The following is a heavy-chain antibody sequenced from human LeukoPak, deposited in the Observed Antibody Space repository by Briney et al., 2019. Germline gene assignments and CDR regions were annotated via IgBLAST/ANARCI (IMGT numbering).Heavy chain of an antibody. J-gene: IGHJ6*03. CDR2: IYTSWTT. D-gene: IGHD6-13*01. Sequence: PSDTLSLLYSVSSLSLSSYYWIWLRQPAGKGLAGVGRIYTSWTTNYNPSLTSRVTMPVDTPNNQFPLKLSSVTAGDTAVYYCARDLAAGSTDHYYYYYYMDVWGKGTTVTISS. V-gene: IGHV4-4*07. CDR1: SLSLSSYY. CDR3: ARDLAAGSTDHYYYYYYMDV.